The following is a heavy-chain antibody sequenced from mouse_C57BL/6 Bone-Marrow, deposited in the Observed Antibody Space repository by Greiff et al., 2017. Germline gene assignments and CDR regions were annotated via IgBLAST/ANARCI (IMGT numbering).Heavy chain of an antibody. CDR3: ARVYGNRFAY. J-gene: IGHJ3*01. D-gene: IGHD2-1*01. CDR2: ISSGGSYT. Sequence: EVQLVESGGDLVKPGGSLKLSCAASGFTFSSYGMSWVRQTPDKRLEWVATISSGGSYTYYPDSVKGRFTISRDNAKNTLYLQMSSLKSEDTAMYYCARVYGNRFAYWGQGTLVTVSA. CDR1: GFTFSSYG. V-gene: IGHV5-6*01.